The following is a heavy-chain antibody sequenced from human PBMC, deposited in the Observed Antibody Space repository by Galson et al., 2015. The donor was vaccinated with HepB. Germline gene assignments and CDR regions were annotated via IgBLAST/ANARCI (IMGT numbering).Heavy chain of an antibody. CDR1: GFTFSDYH. J-gene: IGHJ6*02. Sequence: SLRLSCAASGFTFSDYHMTWIRQAPGKGLEWVSYISSTGSHTNFADPVTGRFTISRDNAKNLLYLQMSSLRAEDTAVYYCARDAGYCGRTACPAFYYYGMDVWGQGTTVTVSS. D-gene: IGHD2-2*01. CDR2: ISSTGSHT. CDR3: ARDAGYCGRTACPAFYYYGMDV. V-gene: IGHV3-11*05.